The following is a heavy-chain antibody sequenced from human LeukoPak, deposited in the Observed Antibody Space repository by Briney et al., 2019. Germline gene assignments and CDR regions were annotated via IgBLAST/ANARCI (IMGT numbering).Heavy chain of an antibody. J-gene: IGHJ4*02. V-gene: IGHV1-18*01. CDR2: ISAYNGNT. D-gene: IGHD3-10*01. Sequence: GAAVKVSCKTSGYTFTSYGISWVRQAPAQGLEWMGWISAYNGNTNYAQKLQGRVTMTTDTSTSTAYMELRSLRSDDTAVYYCATVSYYGSGSYYSRWGQGTLVTVSS. CDR1: GYTFTSYG. CDR3: ATVSYYGSGSYYSR.